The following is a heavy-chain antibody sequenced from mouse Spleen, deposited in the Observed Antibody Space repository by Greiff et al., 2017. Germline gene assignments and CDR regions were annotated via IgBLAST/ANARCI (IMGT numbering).Heavy chain of an antibody. Sequence: VQLQQSGPELVKPGASVKISCKASGYAFSSSWMNWVKQRPGKGLEWIGRIYPGDGDTNYNGKFKGKATLTADKSSSTAYMQLSSLTSEDSAVYFCARPQLGRYAMDYWGQGTSVTVSS. CDR3: ARPQLGRYAMDY. D-gene: IGHD4-1*02. J-gene: IGHJ4*01. CDR1: GYAFSSSW. V-gene: IGHV1-82*01. CDR2: IYPGDGDT.